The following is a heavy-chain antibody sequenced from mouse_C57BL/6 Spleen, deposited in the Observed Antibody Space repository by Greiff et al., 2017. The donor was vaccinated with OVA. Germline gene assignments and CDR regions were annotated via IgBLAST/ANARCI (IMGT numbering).Heavy chain of an antibody. D-gene: IGHD1-1*01. CDR2: IDPANGNT. V-gene: IGHV14-3*01. CDR3: ARSLYGSSYVNY. CDR1: GFNIKNTY. J-gene: IGHJ2*01. Sequence: VQLKESVAELVRPGASVKLSCTASGFNIKNTYMHWVKQRPEQGLEWIGRIDPANGNTKYAPKFQGKATITAETSSNTAYLQLSSLTSEDTAIYYCARSLYGSSYVNYWGQGTTLTVSS.